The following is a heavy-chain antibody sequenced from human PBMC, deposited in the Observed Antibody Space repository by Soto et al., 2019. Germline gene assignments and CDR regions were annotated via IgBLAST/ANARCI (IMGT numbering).Heavy chain of an antibody. V-gene: IGHV1-69*02. CDR2: IIPILGIA. Sequence: ASVKVSCKASGGTFSSYTISWVRQAPGQGLEWMGRIIPILGIANYAQKFQGRVTITADKSTSTAYMELSSLRSEDTAVYYCARAGYSGYDSAEYFQHWGQGTLVTVSS. D-gene: IGHD5-12*01. J-gene: IGHJ1*01. CDR1: GGTFSSYT. CDR3: ARAGYSGYDSAEYFQH.